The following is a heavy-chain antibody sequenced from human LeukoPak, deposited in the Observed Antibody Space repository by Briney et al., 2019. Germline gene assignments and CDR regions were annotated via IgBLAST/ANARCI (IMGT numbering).Heavy chain of an antibody. Sequence: GGSLRLSCSASGFTFSSYAMHWVRPAPGKGLEYVSAIRSSGGSTYYADLVKGRFTISRDNSKNTLYLQMSSLRPEDTAVYFCVKERSGGFFDYWGQGTLVTVSS. CDR2: IRSSGGST. J-gene: IGHJ4*02. D-gene: IGHD1-26*01. CDR1: GFTFSSYA. CDR3: VKERSGGFFDY. V-gene: IGHV3-64D*09.